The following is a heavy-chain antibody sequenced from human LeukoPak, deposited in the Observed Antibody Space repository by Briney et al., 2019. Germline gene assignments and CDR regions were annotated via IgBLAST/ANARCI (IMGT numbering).Heavy chain of an antibody. Sequence: SETLSLTCTVSGGSISSYYWSWIRQPPGKGLEWIGYIYYSGSTKYNPSLKTRVTISVDTSKNQFSLRLSSVTAADTAVYYCARHVEREYSGDDDFDYWGQGTLVTVSS. CDR1: GGSISSYY. V-gene: IGHV4-59*08. CDR2: IYYSGST. CDR3: ARHVEREYSGDDDFDY. J-gene: IGHJ4*02. D-gene: IGHD5-12*01.